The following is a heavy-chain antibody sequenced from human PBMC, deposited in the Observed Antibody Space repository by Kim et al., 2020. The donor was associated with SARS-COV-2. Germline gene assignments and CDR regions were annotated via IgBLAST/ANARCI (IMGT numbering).Heavy chain of an antibody. V-gene: IGHV3-23*03. CDR3: ARVRVTGGSFFDA. Sequence: GGSLRLSCTASGFNFNTYAMNWVRLIPGKGLEWVGRITSRGNRTWYADSAWGRFSLSIANDECTISLELHVKSAKATDSSVYSYARVRVTGGSFFDA. D-gene: IGHD1-26*01. CDR2: ITSRGNRT. CDR1: GFNFNTYA. J-gene: IGHJ3*01.